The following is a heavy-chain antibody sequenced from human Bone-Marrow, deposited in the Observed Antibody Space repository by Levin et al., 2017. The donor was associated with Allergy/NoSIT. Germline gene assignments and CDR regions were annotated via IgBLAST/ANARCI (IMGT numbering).Heavy chain of an antibody. CDR1: GGSISSGDYY. CDR3: ARANQKLYGGDAFDI. D-gene: IGHD2-8*01. J-gene: IGHJ3*02. CDR2: IYYSGST. V-gene: IGHV4-30-4*01. Sequence: SQTLSLTCTVSGGSISSGDYYWSWIRQPPGKGLEWIGYIYYSGSTYYNPSLKSRVTISVDTSKNQFSLKLSSVTAADTAVYYCARANQKLYGGDAFDIWGQGTMVTVSS.